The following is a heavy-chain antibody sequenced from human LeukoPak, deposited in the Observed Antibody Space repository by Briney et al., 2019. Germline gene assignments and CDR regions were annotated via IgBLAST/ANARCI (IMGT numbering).Heavy chain of an antibody. Sequence: PGGTLRLSCAASGFTFSSYGMNWVRQAPGKGLEWVSTISNSGSNRYYADSVRGRFTISRDNSKNTLYLQINSLRAEDTAVYYCAGAQPKDAFDIWGQGTMVTVSS. J-gene: IGHJ3*02. D-gene: IGHD5-18*01. CDR2: ISNSGSNR. CDR1: GFTFSSYG. CDR3: AGAQPKDAFDI. V-gene: IGHV3-23*01.